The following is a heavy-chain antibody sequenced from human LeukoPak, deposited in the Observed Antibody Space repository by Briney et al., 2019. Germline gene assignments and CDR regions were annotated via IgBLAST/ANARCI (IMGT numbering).Heavy chain of an antibody. CDR1: GGSISSGNYY. Sequence: SETLSLTCTVSGGSISSGNYYWSWIRQPAGKGLEWIGRIYTSGSGSTNSNPSLKSRVTISLDTSKNQFSLKLSSVTAADTAVYYCARDGHSSGENWFDPWGQGTLVTVSS. CDR2: IYTSGSGST. D-gene: IGHD6-25*01. V-gene: IGHV4-61*02. J-gene: IGHJ5*02. CDR3: ARDGHSSGENWFDP.